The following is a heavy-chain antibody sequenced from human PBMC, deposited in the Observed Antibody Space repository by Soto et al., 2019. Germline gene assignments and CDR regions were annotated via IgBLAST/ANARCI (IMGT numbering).Heavy chain of an antibody. CDR1: GGTFSSYT. CDR3: ARVPRGIAVAGEAFDI. J-gene: IGHJ3*02. CDR2: IIPILGIA. Sequence: QVQLVQSGAEVKKPGSSVKVSCKASGGTFSSYTISWVRQAPGQGLEWMGRIIPILGIANYAQKFQGRVTITADKSTNTAYMELSSMGSEDTAVYYCARVPRGIAVAGEAFDIWGQGTMVTVSS. V-gene: IGHV1-69*02. D-gene: IGHD6-19*01.